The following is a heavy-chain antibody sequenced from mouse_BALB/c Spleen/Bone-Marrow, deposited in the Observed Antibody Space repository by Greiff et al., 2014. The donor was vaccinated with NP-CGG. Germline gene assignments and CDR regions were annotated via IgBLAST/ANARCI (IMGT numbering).Heavy chain of an antibody. Sequence: VQLQQSGAELVRPGSSVKISCKASGYAFSNYGMNWVKQRPGQGLEWIGQIYPGDGDTNYNGKFKGRVTLTADKSSSTAYMRLSSLTSEDSAVYFCASVYDYGRGYAMDYWGQGTSVTVSS. V-gene: IGHV1-80*01. CDR2: IYPGDGDT. CDR3: ASVYDYGRGYAMDY. J-gene: IGHJ4*01. D-gene: IGHD2-4*01. CDR1: GYAFSNYG.